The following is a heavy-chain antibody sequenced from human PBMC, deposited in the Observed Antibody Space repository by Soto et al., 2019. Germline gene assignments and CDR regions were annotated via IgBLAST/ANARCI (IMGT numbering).Heavy chain of an antibody. V-gene: IGHV1-18*01. CDR1: GYTFNRYG. CDR2: ISAYNGNT. J-gene: IGHJ4*02. CDR3: AREGYYGSGSADY. Sequence: QVQLVQSGAEVKKPGASVKVSCKASGYTFNRYGISWVRQAPGQGLGWRGWISAYNGNTNFAQQFQGRVTMTTDTSTSTADRELRSRRADDTAVYDGAREGYYGSGSADYWGQGTLGTVSS. D-gene: IGHD3-10*01.